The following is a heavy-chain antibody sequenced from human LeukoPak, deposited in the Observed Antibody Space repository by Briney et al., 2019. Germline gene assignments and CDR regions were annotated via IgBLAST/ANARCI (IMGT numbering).Heavy chain of an antibody. J-gene: IGHJ3*02. CDR3: ARDRIYCSGGSCYPGDAFDI. V-gene: IGHV3-21*01. CDR1: GFTFNIYS. Sequence: GGSLRLSCAAAGFTFNIYSMNWVRQAPGKGLEWVSSISSSSSYIYYADSVKGRFTISRDNAKNSLYLQMNSLRAEDTAVYYCARDRIYCSGGSCYPGDAFDIWGQGTMVTVSS. CDR2: ISSSSSYI. D-gene: IGHD2-15*01.